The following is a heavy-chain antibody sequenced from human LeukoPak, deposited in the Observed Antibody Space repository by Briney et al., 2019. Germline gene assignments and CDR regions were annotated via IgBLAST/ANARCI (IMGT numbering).Heavy chain of an antibody. J-gene: IGHJ2*01. CDR3: ARGETGDWYFDL. CDR1: GFTVSSNY. CDR2: IYSGGST. D-gene: IGHD7-27*01. V-gene: IGHV3-53*01. Sequence: PGGSLRLSCAASGFTVSSNYMSWVRQAPGKGLEWVSVIYSGGSTFYADSVKGRFTISRDNSKNTLYLQMNSLRAEDTAVYHCARGETGDWYFDLWGRGTLVTVSS.